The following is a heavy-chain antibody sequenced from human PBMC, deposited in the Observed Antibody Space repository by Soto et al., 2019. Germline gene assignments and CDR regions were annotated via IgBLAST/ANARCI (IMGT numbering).Heavy chain of an antibody. CDR2: ILYDGSNQ. CDR1: GFTFSSYA. Sequence: QVQLVESGGGVVQPGRSLRLSCAASGFTFSSYAMHWVRQAPGKGLEWVAAILYDGSNQYYADAVKGRFTISRDNSKNTLYLQMNSLRVEDTAVYYCAKEGRVGYSTRIFRRDNWFDPWGQATPVTVSS. CDR3: AKEGRVGYSTRIFRRDNWFDP. V-gene: IGHV3-33*06. D-gene: IGHD6-13*01. J-gene: IGHJ5*02.